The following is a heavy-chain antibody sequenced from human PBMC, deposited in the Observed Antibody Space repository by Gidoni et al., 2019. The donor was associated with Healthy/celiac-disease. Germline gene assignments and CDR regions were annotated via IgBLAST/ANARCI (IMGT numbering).Heavy chain of an antibody. CDR2: ISYDGSNK. Sequence: QVQLVESGGGVVQPGRSLRLSCAASGFTFSRYGMHWVRQAPGKGLEWVAVISYDGSNKYYADSVKGRFTISRDNSKNTLYLQMNSLRAEDTAVYYCAKDFRYYDSSGYYYAPNYYYGMDVWGQGTTVTVSS. CDR1: GFTFSRYG. D-gene: IGHD3-22*01. J-gene: IGHJ6*02. V-gene: IGHV3-30*18. CDR3: AKDFRYYDSSGYYYAPNYYYGMDV.